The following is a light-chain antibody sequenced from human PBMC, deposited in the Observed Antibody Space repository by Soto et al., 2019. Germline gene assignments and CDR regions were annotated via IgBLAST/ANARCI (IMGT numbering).Light chain of an antibody. CDR2: EGI. CDR1: SNTIGGYNV. V-gene: IGLV2-23*01. J-gene: IGLJ1*01. CDR3: CSYVGATTYV. Sequence: QSALTQPASVSGSPGQSITISCTGSSNTIGGYNVVSWYQQHPGKAPKVIIYEGIKRPSGVSNRFSGAISGSTASLTISGLQAEDEADYYCCSYVGATTYVFGSGTKLTV.